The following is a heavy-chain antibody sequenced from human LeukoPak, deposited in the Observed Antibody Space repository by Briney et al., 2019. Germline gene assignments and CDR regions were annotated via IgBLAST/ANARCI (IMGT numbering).Heavy chain of an antibody. Sequence: SVKVSCKASGGTFSSYAISRVRQAPGQGLEWMGRIIPILGIANYAQKFQGRVTITADKSTSTAYMELSSLRSEDTAVYYCARLYGSSGYYPNWFDPWGQGTLVTVSS. CDR3: ARLYGSSGYYPNWFDP. J-gene: IGHJ5*02. CDR1: GGTFSSYA. CDR2: IIPILGIA. D-gene: IGHD3-22*01. V-gene: IGHV1-69*04.